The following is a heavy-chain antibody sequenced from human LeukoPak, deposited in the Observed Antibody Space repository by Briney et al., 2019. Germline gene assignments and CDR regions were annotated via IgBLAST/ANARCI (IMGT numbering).Heavy chain of an antibody. CDR2: ISGSGGST. Sequence: PGESLKISCAASGFTFSSYAMSWVRQAPGKGLEWVSAISGSGGSTYYADSVKGRFTISRDNSKNTLYLQMNSLRAEDTAVYYCAKDQPYCTGGVCYTEDYWGQGTLVTVSS. D-gene: IGHD2-8*02. J-gene: IGHJ4*02. V-gene: IGHV3-23*01. CDR1: GFTFSSYA. CDR3: AKDQPYCTGGVCYTEDY.